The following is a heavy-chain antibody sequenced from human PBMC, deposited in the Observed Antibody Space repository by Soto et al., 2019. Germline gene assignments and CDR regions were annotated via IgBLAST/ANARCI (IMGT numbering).Heavy chain of an antibody. Sequence: QVQLQESGPGLVKPSQTLSLTCTVSGGSISSGGYYWRCIRQHPGKGLEWIGYIYYSGSTYYNPSLTSQVTTLVDTSKNKSSLQLSAVTAAATDVYYCARGPPLGYWGQGTLVTVSS. CDR3: ARGPPLGY. V-gene: IGHV4-31*01. J-gene: IGHJ4*02. CDR2: IYYSGST. CDR1: GGSISSGGYY.